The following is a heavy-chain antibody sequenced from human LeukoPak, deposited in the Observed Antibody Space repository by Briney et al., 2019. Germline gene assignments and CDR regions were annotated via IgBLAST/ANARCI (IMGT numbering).Heavy chain of an antibody. Sequence: GGSLRLSCAASGFTFSDYYMSWIRQAPGKGLEWVSYISSSGSTIYYADSVKGRFTISRDNAKNSLYLQMNGLRAEDTAVYYCANRASSGYLSGAFDIWGQGTMVTVSS. J-gene: IGHJ3*02. V-gene: IGHV3-11*01. CDR3: ANRASSGYLSGAFDI. D-gene: IGHD3-22*01. CDR1: GFTFSDYY. CDR2: ISSSGSTI.